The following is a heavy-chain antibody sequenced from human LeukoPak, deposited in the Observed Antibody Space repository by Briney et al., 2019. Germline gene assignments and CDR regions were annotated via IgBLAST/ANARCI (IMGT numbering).Heavy chain of an antibody. Sequence: GGPLRLSCAASGFTFSSYTMNWVRQAPGKGLEWVSYISSSSNTIYYADSVKGRFTISRDNAKNSLYLQMNSLRAEDTAVYYCARWALYYNYYMDVWGKGTTVTVSS. CDR1: GFTFSSYT. D-gene: IGHD3-10*01. CDR2: ISSSSNTI. V-gene: IGHV3-48*01. J-gene: IGHJ6*03. CDR3: ARWALYYNYYMDV.